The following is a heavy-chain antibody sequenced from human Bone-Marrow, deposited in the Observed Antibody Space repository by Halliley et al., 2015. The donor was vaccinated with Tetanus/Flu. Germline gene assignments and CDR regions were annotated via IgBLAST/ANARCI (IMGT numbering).Heavy chain of an antibody. CDR1: GGSISTYY. V-gene: IGHV4-59*01. CDR2: IYYSGTT. CDR3: ARAPPFDYDLDVRGIRNFDH. D-gene: IGHD3-22*01. J-gene: IGHJ4*02. Sequence: TLSLTCTVSGGSISTYYWSWIRQPPGKGLEWIGCIYYSGTTNYNPSLKSRVTISVDTSKSQFSLKLASVTAADTAVYYCARAPPFDYDLDVRGIRNFDHWGQGTLVTVSS.